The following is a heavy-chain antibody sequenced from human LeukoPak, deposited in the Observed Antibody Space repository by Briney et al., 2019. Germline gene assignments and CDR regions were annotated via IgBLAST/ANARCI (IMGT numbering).Heavy chain of an antibody. V-gene: IGHV4-39*01. CDR1: GFTFSGYD. J-gene: IGHJ4*02. D-gene: IGHD3-10*01. CDR2: TYYSGST. Sequence: GSLRLSCAASGFTFSGYDMNWVRQPPGKGLEWIGSTYYSGSTYYNPSLKSQVTISVDTSKNQFSLKLSSGTAAYTAVYYFARRASYSSLDYWGQGTLVTVSS. CDR3: ARRASYSSLDY.